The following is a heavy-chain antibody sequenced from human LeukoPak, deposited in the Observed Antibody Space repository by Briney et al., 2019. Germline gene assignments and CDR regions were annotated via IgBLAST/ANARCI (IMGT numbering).Heavy chain of an antibody. V-gene: IGHV4-39*07. CDR1: GASISSSSYN. Sequence: PSETLSLTCTVSGASISSSSYNWAWIRHPPGKGLEWIGSIYYTGSAHYNPSLKSRVTISVDTSNNQFSLKLRSVTAADTAIYYCTMQRGRPTYSFDDWGQGTLVTVSS. D-gene: IGHD6-25*01. CDR3: TMQRGRPTYSFDD. J-gene: IGHJ4*02. CDR2: IYYTGSA.